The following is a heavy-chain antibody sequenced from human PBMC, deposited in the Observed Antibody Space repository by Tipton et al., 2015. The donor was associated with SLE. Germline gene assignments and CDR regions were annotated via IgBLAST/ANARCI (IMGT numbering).Heavy chain of an antibody. Sequence: GLVKPSETLSLTCSVYGDSLSGQYWSWIRQPPGKGLEWIGEVFRGGSTNYSPSLESRVTITVDMSKNQFSLRLISVTAADTAVYYCARGLLDQYWGQGTPVTVSS. V-gene: IGHV4-34*01. CDR3: ARGLLDQY. CDR1: GDSLSGQY. CDR2: VFRGGST. D-gene: IGHD2-2*02. J-gene: IGHJ1*01.